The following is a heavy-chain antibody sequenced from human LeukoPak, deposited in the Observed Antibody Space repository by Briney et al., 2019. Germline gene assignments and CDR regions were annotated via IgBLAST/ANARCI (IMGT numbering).Heavy chain of an antibody. Sequence: GGSLRLSCVASGFTFSSHGMHWVRQAPGKGLEWVAVIWYDASNKYHADSVKGRFTISRDNSKNTLYLQMSSLRVEDTAVYYCARENFWSGSPDDDYGMDVWGQGTTVTVSS. D-gene: IGHD3-3*01. J-gene: IGHJ6*02. V-gene: IGHV3-33*01. CDR3: ARENFWSGSPDDDYGMDV. CDR1: GFTFSSHG. CDR2: IWYDASNK.